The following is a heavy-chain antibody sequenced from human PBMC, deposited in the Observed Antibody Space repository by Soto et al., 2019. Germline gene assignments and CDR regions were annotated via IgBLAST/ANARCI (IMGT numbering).Heavy chain of an antibody. D-gene: IGHD3-3*01. Sequence: GGSLRLSCAASGFTFSSYAMSWVRQAPGKGLEWVSAISGSGGSPYYADSVKGRFTISRDNSKNTLYLQMNSLRAEDTAVYYCAKAPRYDFWSGYYFDYWGQGTLVTVSS. CDR1: GFTFSSYA. J-gene: IGHJ4*02. CDR3: AKAPRYDFWSGYYFDY. V-gene: IGHV3-23*01. CDR2: ISGSGGSP.